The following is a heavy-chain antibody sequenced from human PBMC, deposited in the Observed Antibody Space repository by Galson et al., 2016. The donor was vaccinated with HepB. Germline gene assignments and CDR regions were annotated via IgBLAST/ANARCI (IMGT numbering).Heavy chain of an antibody. D-gene: IGHD2-2*01. CDR3: AKLPAPYAPSVAF. CDR1: GFTFSRYV. V-gene: IGHV3-23*01. Sequence: SGFTFSRYVIQWVRQAPGKGLEWVSTISASGTYTYYADSVKGRFAVSRDNSNSTVFLQMNALRAEDTAIYYCAKLPAPYAPSVAFWGQGALVIVSS. CDR2: ISASGTYT. J-gene: IGHJ4*02.